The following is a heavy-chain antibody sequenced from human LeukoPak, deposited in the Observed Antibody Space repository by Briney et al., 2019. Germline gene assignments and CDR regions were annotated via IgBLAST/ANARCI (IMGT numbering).Heavy chain of an antibody. J-gene: IGHJ6*02. CDR2: IDPDDGGS. CDR1: GFTFSSYW. V-gene: IGHV3-74*01. Sequence: GGSLRLSCAASGFTFSSYWMHWVRQAPGEGRVWVPRIDPDDGGSTYADSVKGRFTISRDNSKNTLYLQMNSLRAEDTAVYYCARDPRAYSSSWYPSCYGMDVWGQGTTVTVSS. D-gene: IGHD6-13*01. CDR3: ARDPRAYSSSWYPSCYGMDV.